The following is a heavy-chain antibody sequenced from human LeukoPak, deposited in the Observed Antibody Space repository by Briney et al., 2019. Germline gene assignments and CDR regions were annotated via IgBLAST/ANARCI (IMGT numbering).Heavy chain of an antibody. CDR1: GFTFSSYG. J-gene: IGHJ4*02. Sequence: GGSLRLSCAASGFTFSSYGMSWVRQAPGKGLEWVANIKQDGSEKYYVDSVKGRFTISRDNAKNSLYLQMNSLRAEDTAVYYCARDIQRIAARSVVRGSDYWGQGTLVTVSS. CDR2: IKQDGSEK. CDR3: ARDIQRIAARSVVRGSDY. D-gene: IGHD6-6*01. V-gene: IGHV3-7*01.